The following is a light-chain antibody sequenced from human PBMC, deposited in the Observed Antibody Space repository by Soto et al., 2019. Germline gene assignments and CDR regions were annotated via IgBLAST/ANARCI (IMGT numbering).Light chain of an antibody. J-gene: IGLJ1*01. CDR2: DNN. V-gene: IGLV1-51*01. CDR3: GTWDSSLSAGV. CDR1: SSNIGNNY. Sequence: QSALTQPPSVSAAPGQKVTIPCSGSSSNIGNNYVSWYQQLPGTAPKLLIYDNNKRPSGIPDRFSGSKSGTSATLGITGLQTGDEADYYCGTWDSSLSAGVFGTGTKVTVL.